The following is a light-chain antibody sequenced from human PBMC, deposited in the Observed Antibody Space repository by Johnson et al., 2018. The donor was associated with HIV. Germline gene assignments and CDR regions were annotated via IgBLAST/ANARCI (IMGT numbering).Light chain of an antibody. CDR3: GRWDDSLSTYV. Sequence: QSVLTQPPSVSAAPGQKVTISCSGSSSNIGNNYVSWYQQLPGTAPKLLIYDNNKRPSGISDRFSGSKSGTSATLGITGLQTGDEADYYCGRWDDSLSTYVFGTGTKVTVL. CDR2: DNN. J-gene: IGLJ1*01. V-gene: IGLV1-51*01. CDR1: SSNIGNNY.